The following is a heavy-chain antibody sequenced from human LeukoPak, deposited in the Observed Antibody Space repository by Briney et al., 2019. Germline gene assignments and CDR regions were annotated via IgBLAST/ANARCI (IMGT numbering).Heavy chain of an antibody. J-gene: IGHJ4*02. D-gene: IGHD1-26*01. CDR1: GYSISRGNYY. V-gene: IGHV4-39*07. CDR3: ALLGNSGSYVES. CDR2: TYYSGNT. Sequence: SQTLSLTCTVSGYSISRGNYYWGWIRQPPGKGLEWIGTTYYSGNTYYKPSLMSRVTISIDTSKNDFSLKVTSVTAADTAMYYCALLGNSGSYVESWGQGTLVTVSS.